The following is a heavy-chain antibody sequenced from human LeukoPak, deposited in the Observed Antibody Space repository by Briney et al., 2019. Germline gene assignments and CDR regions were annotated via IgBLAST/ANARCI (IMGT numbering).Heavy chain of an antibody. CDR1: GFTLSSYT. D-gene: IGHD4-17*01. CDR2: ISGSGGST. CDR3: AKVNYGDYVGY. Sequence: GGSLRLSCAASGFTLSSYTMSWVRQAPGKGLEWVSGISGSGGSTDYADSVKGRFTISRDNSKNTLYLQMNSLRAEDTAVYYCAKVNYGDYVGYWGQGTLVTVSS. V-gene: IGHV3-23*01. J-gene: IGHJ4*02.